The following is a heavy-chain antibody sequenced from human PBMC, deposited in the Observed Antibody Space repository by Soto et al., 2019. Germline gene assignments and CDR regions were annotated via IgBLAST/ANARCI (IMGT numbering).Heavy chain of an antibody. CDR1: GYTFTSYG. CDR2: ISAYNGNT. D-gene: IGHD5-18*01. V-gene: IGHV1-18*01. J-gene: IGHJ5*02. CDR3: ARVDTAADWFDP. Sequence: ASVKVSCKASGYTFTSYGISWVRQAPGQGLEWMGWISAYNGNTNYAQKLQGRVTMTTDTSTSTAYMELRNLRADDTAVYYWARVDTAADWFDPWGQGTLVTVSS.